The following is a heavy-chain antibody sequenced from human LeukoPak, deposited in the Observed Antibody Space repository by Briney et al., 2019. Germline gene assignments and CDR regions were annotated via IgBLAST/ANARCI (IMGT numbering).Heavy chain of an antibody. J-gene: IGHJ4*02. CDR2: IYYSGAN. CDR3: VRVRGYWLVRGYLDY. Sequence: SETLCLTCTVSGGSMSSSSYYWGWIRQSPGKGLEWIGSIYYSGANHYNPSLKSRVTMSVDTSKNQFSVKLTSVTATDTAVYYCVRVRGYWLVRGYLDYWGQGTQVTVSS. CDR1: GGSMSSSSYY. D-gene: IGHD6-19*01. V-gene: IGHV4-39*02.